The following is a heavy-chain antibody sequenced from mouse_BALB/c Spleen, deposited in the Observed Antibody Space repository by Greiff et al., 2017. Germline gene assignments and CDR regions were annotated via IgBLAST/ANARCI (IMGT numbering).Heavy chain of an antibody. J-gene: IGHJ1*01. CDR2: IWGDGST. CDR1: GFSLTGYG. CDR3: ARAYYRDDWYFDV. D-gene: IGHD2-14*01. Sequence: QVQLKESGPGLVAPSQSLSITCTVSGFSLTGYGVNWVRQPPGKGLEWLGMIWGDGSTDYNSALKSRLSISKDNSKSQVFLKMNSLQTDDTARYYCARAYYRDDWYFDVWGAGTTVTVSS. V-gene: IGHV2-6-7*01.